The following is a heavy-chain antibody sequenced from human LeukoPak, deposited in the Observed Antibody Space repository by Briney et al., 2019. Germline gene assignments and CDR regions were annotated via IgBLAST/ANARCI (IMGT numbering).Heavy chain of an antibody. V-gene: IGHV1-2*02. CDR3: ARGLYTTTWCDH. CDR2: IKPNSGGT. Sequence: WVSVKVSCKTSGYTFTDYYMHWVRQAPGQGLEWMGWIKPNSGGTNYAQKFQGRVTMTRDTSISTAYMELSRLGSGDTALYYCARGLYTTTWCDHWGQGTLVTVSS. J-gene: IGHJ5*02. CDR1: GYTFTDYY. D-gene: IGHD3-16*01.